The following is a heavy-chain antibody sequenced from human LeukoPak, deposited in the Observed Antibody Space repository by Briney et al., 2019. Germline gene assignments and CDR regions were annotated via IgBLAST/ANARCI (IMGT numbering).Heavy chain of an antibody. D-gene: IGHD6-19*01. CDR1: GGSISSSNYY. Sequence: PSETLSLTCTVSGGSISSSNYYWGWLRQPPGKGLEWIGSIYYSGSTYYNPSLKSRVTISVDTSKNQFSLKLTSVTAADTALYYCARHVAVAGNYFDRWGQGTLVTVSS. CDR2: IYYSGST. CDR3: ARHVAVAGNYFDR. V-gene: IGHV4-39*01. J-gene: IGHJ5*02.